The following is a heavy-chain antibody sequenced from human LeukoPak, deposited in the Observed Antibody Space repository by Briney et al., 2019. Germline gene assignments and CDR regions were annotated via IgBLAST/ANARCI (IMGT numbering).Heavy chain of an antibody. J-gene: IGHJ4*02. CDR3: ARGRTPRYGGKRYYFDY. CDR1: GYTFTSYD. V-gene: IGHV1-8*01. D-gene: IGHD4-23*01. CDR2: MNPNSGNT. Sequence: ASVKVSCKASGYTFTSYDINWVRQATGQGLEWMGWMNPNSGNTGYAQKFQGRVTMTRNTSISTAYMELSSLRSEDTAEYYCARGRTPRYGGKRYYFDYWGQGTLVTVSS.